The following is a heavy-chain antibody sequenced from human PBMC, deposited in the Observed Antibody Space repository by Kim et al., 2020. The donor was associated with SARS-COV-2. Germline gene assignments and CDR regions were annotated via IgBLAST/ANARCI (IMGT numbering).Heavy chain of an antibody. CDR3: ARMRAIAARSFDY. J-gene: IGHJ4*02. V-gene: IGHV3-74*01. D-gene: IGHD6-6*01. Sequence: ADSVKGRLPISRDNAKNTLYLQMNSLRAEDTAVYYCARMRAIAARSFDYWGQGTLVTVSS.